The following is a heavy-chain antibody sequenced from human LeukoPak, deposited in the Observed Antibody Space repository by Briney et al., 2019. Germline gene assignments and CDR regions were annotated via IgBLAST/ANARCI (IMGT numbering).Heavy chain of an antibody. J-gene: IGHJ4*02. CDR2: IKQDGSEK. CDR1: GFTFSNYW. D-gene: IGHD1-26*01. CDR3: ARWATSFDF. Sequence: PGGSLGLSCAVSGFTFSNYWMSWVRQAPGKGLAWVANIKQDGSEKYYVDSVTGRFTISRDNAKNSLFLQMNSLRDEDTAVYYCARWATSFDFWGQGALVTVSS. V-gene: IGHV3-7*01.